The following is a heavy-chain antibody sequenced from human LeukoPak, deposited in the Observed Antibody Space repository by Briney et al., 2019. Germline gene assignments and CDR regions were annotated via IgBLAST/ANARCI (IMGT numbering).Heavy chain of an antibody. CDR1: GFTFSDYY. J-gene: IGHJ5*02. D-gene: IGHD2-2*01. CDR3: ARGPQYCSSTSCHQFDP. V-gene: IGHV3-11*01. CDR2: ISSSGSTI. Sequence: SGGSLRLSCAASGFTFSDYYMSWIRQAPGKGLEWVSYISSSGSTIYYADSVKGRFTISRDNAKNSLYLQMNSLRAEDTAVYYCARGPQYCSSTSCHQFDPWGQGTLVTVSS.